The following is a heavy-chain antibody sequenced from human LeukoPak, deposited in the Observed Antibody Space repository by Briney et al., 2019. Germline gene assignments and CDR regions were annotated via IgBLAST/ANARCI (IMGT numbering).Heavy chain of an antibody. Sequence: GGPLRLSCAASGFTFSSYGMHWVRQAPGKGLEWVAVIWYDGSNKYYADSVKGRFTISRDNSKNTLYLQMNSLRAEDTAVYYCAKDQRYSGYDAGDYWGQGTLVTVSS. J-gene: IGHJ4*02. CDR3: AKDQRYSGYDAGDY. CDR1: GFTFSSYG. D-gene: IGHD5-12*01. CDR2: IWYDGSNK. V-gene: IGHV3-33*06.